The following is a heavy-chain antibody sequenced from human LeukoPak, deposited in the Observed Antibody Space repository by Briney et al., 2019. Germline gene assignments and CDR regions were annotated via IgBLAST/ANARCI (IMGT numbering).Heavy chain of an antibody. Sequence: PGGSLRLSCAASGFTVSSNYMSWVRQAPGKGLEWVSVIYSGGSTYYADSVKGRFTISRDNSKNTLYLQMNSLRAEDTAVYYCASPHAYGSGPKGGPYFQHWGQGTLVTVSS. CDR1: GFTVSSNY. J-gene: IGHJ1*01. V-gene: IGHV3-66*01. CDR2: IYSGGST. D-gene: IGHD3-10*01. CDR3: ASPHAYGSGPKGGPYFQH.